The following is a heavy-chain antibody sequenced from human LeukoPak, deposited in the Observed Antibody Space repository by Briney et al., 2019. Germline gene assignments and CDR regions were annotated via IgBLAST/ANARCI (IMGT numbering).Heavy chain of an antibody. V-gene: IGHV3-9*01. J-gene: IGHJ3*02. CDR2: ISWNSGSI. Sequence: GGSLRLSCAASGFTFYDYAMHWVRQAPGKGLEWVSGISWNSGSIGYADSVKGRFTISRDNAKNSLYLQMNSLRAEDTASYYCARRAHLADAFDIWGQGTMVTVSS. CDR1: GFTFYDYA. CDR3: ARRAHLADAFDI.